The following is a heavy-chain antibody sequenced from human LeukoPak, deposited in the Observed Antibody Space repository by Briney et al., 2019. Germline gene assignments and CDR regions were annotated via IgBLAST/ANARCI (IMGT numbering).Heavy chain of an antibody. CDR3: AKAEPMKVSRYFDL. J-gene: IGHJ2*01. Sequence: GGSLRLSCAASGFTFSSYGMHWVRRAPGKGLDWVAAVSYHGIDEYYADSVKGRFTISRDNSKNTLYLQMNSLRVEDTAVYYCAKAEPMKVSRYFDLWGRSTLVTVSS. D-gene: IGHD3-22*01. CDR2: VSYHGIDE. CDR1: GFTFSSYG. V-gene: IGHV3-30*18.